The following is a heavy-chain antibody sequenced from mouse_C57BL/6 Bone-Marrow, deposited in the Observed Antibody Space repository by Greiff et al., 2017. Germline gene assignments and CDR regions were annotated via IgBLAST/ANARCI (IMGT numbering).Heavy chain of an antibody. Sequence: EVKLMESGPGLVKPSQSLSLTCSVTGYSITSGYYWNWIRQFPGNKLEWMGYRSSDGSNNYNPSPNNRISSTRDTSKNPFFLKLISVTTEDTATYYGARGGRYDDYDGGAGFGYWGQGPLVTVSA. CDR2: RSSDGSN. D-gene: IGHD2-4*01. CDR3: ARGGRYDDYDGGAGFGY. CDR1: GYSITSGYY. J-gene: IGHJ3*01. V-gene: IGHV3-6*01.